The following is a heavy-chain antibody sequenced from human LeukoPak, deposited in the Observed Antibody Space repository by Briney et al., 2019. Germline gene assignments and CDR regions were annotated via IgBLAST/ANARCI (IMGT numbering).Heavy chain of an antibody. CDR3: VRLQRAVTGNY. CDR1: GFTFSSYW. CDR2: IRQDGSYK. Sequence: GGPLRLSCAPSGFTFSSYWMSWVRQAPGKGLEWVANIRQDGSYKQYVDSVKGRFTISRDNAQNSLYLQMNSLRTEDTAVYYCVRLQRAVTGNYWGQGTLSPSLQ. V-gene: IGHV3-7*01. J-gene: IGHJ4*02. D-gene: IGHD4-11*01.